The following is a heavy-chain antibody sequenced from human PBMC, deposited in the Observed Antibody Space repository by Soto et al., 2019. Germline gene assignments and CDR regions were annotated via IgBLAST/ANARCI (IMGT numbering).Heavy chain of an antibody. J-gene: IGHJ4*02. CDR1: GFTFDDYG. CDR3: ARLYSSGWYGPGRY. CDR2: INWTAGST. Sequence: EVQLVEAGGGVVRPGGSLRLSCAASGFTFDDYGMSWVRQAPGNVLEWVSGINWTAGSTGYADSVKGRFTISRDNAKNSLYLQMNSLRPEATALYYCARLYSSGWYGPGRYWGQGTRVTVSS. V-gene: IGHV3-20*04. D-gene: IGHD6-19*01.